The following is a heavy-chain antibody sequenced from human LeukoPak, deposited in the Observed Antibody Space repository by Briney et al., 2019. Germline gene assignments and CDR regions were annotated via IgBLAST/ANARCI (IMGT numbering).Heavy chain of an antibody. CDR3: ARYYDSSGFFDP. J-gene: IGHJ5*02. CDR1: GFTFSNAW. Sequence: GGSLRLSCAASGFTFSNAWMSWVRQAPGKGLEWVSVIYSGGSTYYADSVKGRFTISRDNSKNTLYLQMNSLRTEDTAVYYCARYYDSSGFFDPWGQGTLVTVSS. D-gene: IGHD3-22*01. V-gene: IGHV3-53*01. CDR2: IYSGGST.